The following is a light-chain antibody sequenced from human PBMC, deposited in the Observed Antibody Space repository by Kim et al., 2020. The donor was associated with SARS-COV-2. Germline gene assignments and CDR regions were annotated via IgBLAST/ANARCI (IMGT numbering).Light chain of an antibody. CDR3: QQYDNVPIS. J-gene: IGKJ5*01. V-gene: IGKV1-33*01. CDR2: DAS. CDR1: QDIKNY. Sequence: DIQMTQSPSSLPASVGDRVTITCQASQDIKNYLIWYQQKPGEAPKALIYDASNLETGVPSRFSRGGSGTDFSFTISSLQPEDCASYYCQQYDNVPISFGQGTQLDI.